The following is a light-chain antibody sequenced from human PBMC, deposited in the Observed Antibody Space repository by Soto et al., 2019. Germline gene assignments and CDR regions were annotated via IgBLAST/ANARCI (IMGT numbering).Light chain of an antibody. CDR1: QSVGSN. J-gene: IGKJ1*01. CDR2: GAS. V-gene: IGKV3-15*01. Sequence: EIVMTQSPATLSVSPVERATLSCRASQSVGSNLAWYQQKPGQAPRLLIYGASIRATGIPARFSGSGSGTDFTLTISRLEPEDFAVYWCQQYDSSPRTFGQGTKVDIK. CDR3: QQYDSSPRT.